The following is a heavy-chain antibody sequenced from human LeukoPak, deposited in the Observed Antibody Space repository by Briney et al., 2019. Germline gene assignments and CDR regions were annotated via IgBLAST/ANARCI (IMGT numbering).Heavy chain of an antibody. V-gene: IGHV1-8*01. Sequence: ASVKVSCKASGYTFTSYDINWVRQATGQGLEWVGWMNPNSGNTGYAQKFQGRVTMTRNTSISTAYMELSSLRSEDTAVYYCARGRGSKGFGQIYYYYGMDVWGQGTTVTVSS. CDR3: ARGRGSKGFGQIYYYYGMDV. D-gene: IGHD3-10*01. CDR1: GYTFTSYD. CDR2: MNPNSGNT. J-gene: IGHJ6*02.